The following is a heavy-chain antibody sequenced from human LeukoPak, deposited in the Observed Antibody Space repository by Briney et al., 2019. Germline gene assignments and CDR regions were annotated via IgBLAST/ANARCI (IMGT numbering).Heavy chain of an antibody. CDR1: GLTFTSSA. V-gene: IGHV1-58*01. Sequence: RASVKVSCKASGLTFTSSAVQWVRQARGQRLEWIGWIVVGSGNTNYAQKFQERVTITRDMSTSTAYMELSSLRSEDTAVYYCAADRYYYGSGSYYRWYFDLWGRGTLVTVSS. D-gene: IGHD3-10*01. J-gene: IGHJ2*01. CDR3: AADRYYYGSGSYYRWYFDL. CDR2: IVVGSGNT.